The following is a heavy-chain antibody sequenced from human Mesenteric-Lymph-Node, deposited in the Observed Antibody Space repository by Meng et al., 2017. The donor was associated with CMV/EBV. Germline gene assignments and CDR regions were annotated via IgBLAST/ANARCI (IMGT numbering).Heavy chain of an antibody. CDR3: AKVEGGRGAALDY. D-gene: IGHD3-10*01. Sequence: ESLKISCAASGFTFISNGMSWVRQAPGKGLEWVSVIYGADSTYYADSVRGRFTISRDNSKNTLYLQMNSLRAEDTAVYYCAKVEGGRGAALDYWGQGTLVTVSS. V-gene: IGHV3-23*03. CDR2: IYGADST. CDR1: GFTFISNG. J-gene: IGHJ4*02.